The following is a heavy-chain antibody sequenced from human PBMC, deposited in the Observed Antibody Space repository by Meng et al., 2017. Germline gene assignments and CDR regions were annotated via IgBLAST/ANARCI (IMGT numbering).Heavy chain of an antibody. CDR2: ISSSGSTI. CDR1: GFTFSSYE. V-gene: IGHV3-48*03. Sequence: GESLEISCAASGFTFSSYEMNWVRQAPGKGQEWVSYISSSGSTIYYADSVKGRFTISRDDAKNSLYLQMNSLRAEDTAVYYCARVSGSSGWGDSEYFQHWGQGTLVT. CDR3: ARVSGSSGWGDSEYFQH. J-gene: IGHJ1*01. D-gene: IGHD6-25*01.